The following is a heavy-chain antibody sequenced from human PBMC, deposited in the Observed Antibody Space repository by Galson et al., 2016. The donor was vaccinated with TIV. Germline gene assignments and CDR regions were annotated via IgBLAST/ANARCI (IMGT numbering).Heavy chain of an antibody. V-gene: IGHV1-18*04. CDR3: ARDAPYSSSWSIDY. CDR2: ISGYDTNT. CDR1: GYTFTNYG. J-gene: IGHJ4*02. Sequence: SVKVSCKASGYTFTNYGISWVRQAPGQGLEWMGWISGYDTNTEYVQKLQDRVTMTKDTSTSTAYMELRSLRYDDTVVYYCARDAPYSSSWSIDYWGQGSLATVSS. D-gene: IGHD6-13*01.